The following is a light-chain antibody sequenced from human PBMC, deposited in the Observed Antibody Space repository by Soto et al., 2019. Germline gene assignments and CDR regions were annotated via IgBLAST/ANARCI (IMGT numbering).Light chain of an antibody. J-gene: IGLJ1*01. Sequence: QSVLTHPPSASGTPGQRVTISCSGSSSNIGSNTVNWYQQYPGKAPKLMIYEVSNRPSGVSNRFSCSKSGNTASLTISGLQSEDEADYYCSSYSSSSTPFVFGTGTKVTVL. CDR1: SSNIGSNT. CDR2: EVS. V-gene: IGLV2-14*01. CDR3: SSYSSSSTPFV.